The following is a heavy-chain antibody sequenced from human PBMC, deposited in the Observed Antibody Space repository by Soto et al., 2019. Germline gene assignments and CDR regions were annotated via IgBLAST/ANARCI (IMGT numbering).Heavy chain of an antibody. CDR1: GYTFTSYA. CDR2: INAGIGNT. CDR3: ARPPGGPGIAEY. V-gene: IGHV1-3*05. J-gene: IGHJ4*02. Sequence: QVQLVQSGAEEKKPGASVKVSCKASGYTFTSYAMDWVRQAPGQRLEWMGWINAGIGNTKYSQKFQGSVTITRDTSASTAYMELSSLRSEDTAVYYCARPPGGPGIAEYWGQGTLVTVSS. D-gene: IGHD6-13*01.